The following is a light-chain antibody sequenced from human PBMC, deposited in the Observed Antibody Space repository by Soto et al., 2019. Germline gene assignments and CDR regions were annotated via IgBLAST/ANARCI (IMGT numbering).Light chain of an antibody. CDR2: GAS. CDR3: QQYGSSAWT. CDR1: QSVSSSY. Sequence: EIVLTQSPGTLSLSPGERATLSCRASQSVSSSYLAWYQQKPGQAPRLLIYGASSRASGVPDRFSGSGSGTDLTLTFSRLEPEDFAVYYCQQYGSSAWTFRQGTKVEI. V-gene: IGKV3-20*01. J-gene: IGKJ1*01.